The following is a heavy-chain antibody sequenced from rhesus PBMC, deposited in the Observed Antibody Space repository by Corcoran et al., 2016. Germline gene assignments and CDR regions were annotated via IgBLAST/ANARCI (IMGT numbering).Heavy chain of an antibody. CDR3: ARDLKT. Sequence: QVQLQESDPGVVKPSETLSLTCAVSGGSIRTSYWLTWVRQPPGKGLEWIGYISGSGTNTNYNPSLKSRVTISKDTSNTQFSLKLNSVTAADTAVYYCARDLKTWGQGVLVTVSS. V-gene: IGHV4S10*01. CDR2: ISGSGTNT. J-gene: IGHJ4*01. CDR1: GGSIRTSYW.